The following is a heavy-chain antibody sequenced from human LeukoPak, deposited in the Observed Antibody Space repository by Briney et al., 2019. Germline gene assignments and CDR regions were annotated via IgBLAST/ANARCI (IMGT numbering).Heavy chain of an antibody. Sequence: ASVKVSFKASGGTFSSYAISWVRQAPGQGLEWMGGIIPIFGTTNYAQKFQDRVTITADKSTSTAYMELSSLRSDDTAVYYCARGGGWSLYFDYWGQGTLVTVSS. D-gene: IGHD6-19*01. V-gene: IGHV1-69*06. J-gene: IGHJ4*02. CDR2: IIPIFGTT. CDR3: ARGGGWSLYFDY. CDR1: GGTFSSYA.